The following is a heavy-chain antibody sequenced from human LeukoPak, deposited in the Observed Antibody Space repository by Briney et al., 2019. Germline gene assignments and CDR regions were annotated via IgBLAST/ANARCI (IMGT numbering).Heavy chain of an antibody. D-gene: IGHD2-2*01. V-gene: IGHV5-51*01. Sequence: GESLKISCKGSGYSFTSYWIGWVRQMPGKGLEWMGIIYPGDSGTRYSPSFQGQVTISADKSISTAYLQWSSLKASDTAMYYCARHGPLGYCSSTSCPLDAFYIWGQGTMVTVSS. CDR2: IYPGDSGT. CDR3: ARHGPLGYCSSTSCPLDAFYI. J-gene: IGHJ3*02. CDR1: GYSFTSYW.